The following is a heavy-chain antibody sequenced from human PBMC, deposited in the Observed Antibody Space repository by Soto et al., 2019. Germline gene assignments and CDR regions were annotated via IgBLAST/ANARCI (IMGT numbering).Heavy chain of an antibody. J-gene: IGHJ4*01. Sequence: SETLSLTSAVYGGSFSGYYCPWIRQPPGTGLEWIGEINHSGSTYYNPSLKSRVTISVDTSNNQLSLKLRSVTAADTAVYYCAMHDCCGSRWRVAFSAHGTLVRVSS. CDR3: AMHDCCGSRWRVAF. V-gene: IGHV4-34*01. CDR1: GGSFSGYY. D-gene: IGHD6-19*01. CDR2: INHSGST.